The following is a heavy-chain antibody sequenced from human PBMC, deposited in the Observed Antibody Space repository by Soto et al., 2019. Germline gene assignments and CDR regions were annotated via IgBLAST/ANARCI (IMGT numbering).Heavy chain of an antibody. CDR2: INHSGST. D-gene: IGHD2-15*01. CDR1: GGSFSGYY. CDR3: ARGRYCSGGSCLILFDY. Sequence: LSLTCAVYGGSFSGYYWSWIRQPQGKGLEWIGEINHSGSTNYNPSLKSRVTISVDTSKNQFSLKLSSVTAADTAVYYCARGRYCSGGSCLILFDYWGQGTLVTVSS. V-gene: IGHV4-34*01. J-gene: IGHJ4*02.